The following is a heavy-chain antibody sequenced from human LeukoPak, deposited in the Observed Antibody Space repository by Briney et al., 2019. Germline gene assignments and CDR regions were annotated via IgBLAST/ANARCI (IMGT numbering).Heavy chain of an antibody. J-gene: IGHJ5*02. D-gene: IGHD1-7*01. CDR3: ASNRNYGWFDP. CDR2: IYYSGST. V-gene: IGHV4-59*12. CDR1: GGSISSYY. Sequence: PSETLSLTCTVSGGSISSYYWSWIRQPPGKGLEWIGYIYYSGSTNYNPSLKSRVTISVDTSKNQFSLKLSSVTAADTAVYYCASNRNYGWFDPWGQGTLVTVSS.